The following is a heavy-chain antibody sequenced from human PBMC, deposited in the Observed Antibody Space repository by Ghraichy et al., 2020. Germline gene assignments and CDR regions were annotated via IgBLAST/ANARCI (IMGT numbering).Heavy chain of an antibody. CDR3: ARQEGYEQHAGEFEP. V-gene: IGHV4-39*01. CDR2: IYYSGST. D-gene: IGHD6-13*01. J-gene: IGHJ5*02. Sequence: SETLSLTCTVSGGSISSSTYYWGWIRQPPGKGLEWIGSIYYSGSTYYNPSLKSRVTISVDTSKNQFSLKLSSVTAADTAVYYCARQEGYEQHAGEFEPWGQGTLVTVSS. CDR1: GGSISSSTYY.